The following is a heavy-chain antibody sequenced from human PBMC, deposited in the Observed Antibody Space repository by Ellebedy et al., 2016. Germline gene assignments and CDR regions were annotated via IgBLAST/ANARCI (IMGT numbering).Heavy chain of an antibody. V-gene: IGHV4-59*08. CDR3: ATYNWNDGYWFDP. CDR1: GGSISSYY. D-gene: IGHD1-20*01. CDR2: IYYSGST. J-gene: IGHJ5*02. Sequence: GSLRLSCTVSGGSISSYYWSWIRQPPGKGLEWIGYIYYSGSTNYNPSLKSRVTISVDTSKNQFSLKLSSVTAADTAVYYCATYNWNDGYWFDPWGQGTLVTVSS.